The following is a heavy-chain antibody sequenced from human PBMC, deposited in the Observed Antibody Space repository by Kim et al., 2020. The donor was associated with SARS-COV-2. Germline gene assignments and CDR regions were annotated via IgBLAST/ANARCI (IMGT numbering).Heavy chain of an antibody. J-gene: IGHJ6*02. V-gene: IGHV3-33*08. D-gene: IGHD1-26*01. Sequence: GGSLRLSCVASGFSFDDYTMHWVRQAPGKGLEWVSGIWCNGSNKYYADSVKGRFTISRDNSKNSLYLQMNSLRAEDTAVYYCASYGVVGAVQGGMDFWG. CDR2: IWCNGSNK. CDR3: ASYGVVGAVQGGMDF. CDR1: GFSFDDYT.